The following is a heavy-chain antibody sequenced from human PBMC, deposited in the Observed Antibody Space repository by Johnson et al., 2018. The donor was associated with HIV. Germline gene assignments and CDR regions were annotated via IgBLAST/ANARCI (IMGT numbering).Heavy chain of an antibody. CDR2: IYSGGST. D-gene: IGHD1-1*01. V-gene: IGHV3-NL1*01. CDR3: ARGDGYRRAFDI. Sequence: VQLVESGGGVVQPGRSLRLSCAASRFTFSSYGMHWVRQAPGKGLEWVSVIYSGGSTYYADSVKGRFTISRDNAKNSLYLQMNSLRAEDTAVYYCARGDGYRRAFDIWGQGTMVTVSS. CDR1: RFTFSSYG. J-gene: IGHJ3*02.